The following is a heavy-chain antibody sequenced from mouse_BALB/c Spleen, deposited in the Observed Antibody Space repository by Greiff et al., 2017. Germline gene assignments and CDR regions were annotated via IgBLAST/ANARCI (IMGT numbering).Heavy chain of an antibody. CDR2: ISSGSSTI. CDR3: ARVLYGYAMDY. V-gene: IGHV5-17*02. CDR1: GFTFSSFG. D-gene: IGHD2-12*01. Sequence: EVQRVESGGGLVQPGGSRKLSCAASGFTFSSFGMHWVRQAPEKGLEWVAYISSGSSTIYYADTVKGRFTISRDNPKNTLFLQMTSLRSEDTAMYYCARVLYGYAMDYWGQGTSVTVSS. J-gene: IGHJ4*01.